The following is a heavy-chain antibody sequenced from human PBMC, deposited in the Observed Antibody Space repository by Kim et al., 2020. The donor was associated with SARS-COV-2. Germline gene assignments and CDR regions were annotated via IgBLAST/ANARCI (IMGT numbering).Heavy chain of an antibody. V-gene: IGHV1-69*13. J-gene: IGHJ6*02. D-gene: IGHD3-9*01. CDR1: GGTFSSYA. CDR2: IIPIFGTA. CDR3: ARDGAHYDILTGYYIQDYYYGVDV. Sequence: SVKVSCKASGGTFSSYAISWVRQAPGQGLEWMGGIIPIFGTANYAQKFQGRVTITADESTSTAYMELSSLRSEDTAVYYCARDGAHYDILTGYYIQDYYYGVDVWGQGTTVTVSS.